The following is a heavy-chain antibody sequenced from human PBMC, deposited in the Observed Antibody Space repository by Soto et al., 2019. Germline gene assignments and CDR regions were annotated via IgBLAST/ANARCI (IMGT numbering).Heavy chain of an antibody. Sequence: PGGSLRLSCAASGFTFSSYAMSWVRQAPGKGLEWVSAISGSGGSTYYADSVKGRFTISRDNSKNTLYLQMNSLRAEDTAVYYCAKPPTDYYYYMDVWGKETTVTVSS. V-gene: IGHV3-23*01. CDR3: AKPPTDYYYYMDV. CDR2: ISGSGGST. J-gene: IGHJ6*03. CDR1: GFTFSSYA. D-gene: IGHD4-4*01.